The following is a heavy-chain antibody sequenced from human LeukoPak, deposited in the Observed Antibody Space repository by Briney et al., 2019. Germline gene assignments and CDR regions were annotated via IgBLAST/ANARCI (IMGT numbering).Heavy chain of an antibody. CDR1: GFIFSHYG. D-gene: IGHD3-10*01. V-gene: IGHV3-23*01. J-gene: IGHJ4*02. Sequence: GGSLRLSCAASGFIFSHYGMNWVRQAPGKGLEWVSGITSRSTTYYADSVKGRFTISRDNSKNTLTLQMNSLRAEDTAVYYCVSYYWDYWGQGTLVTVSS. CDR2: ITSRSTT. CDR3: VSYYWDY.